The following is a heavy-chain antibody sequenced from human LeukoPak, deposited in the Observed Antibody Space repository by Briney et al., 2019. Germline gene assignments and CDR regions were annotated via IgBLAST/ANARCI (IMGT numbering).Heavy chain of an antibody. CDR1: GVSISSYY. CDR2: IYTSGST. D-gene: IGHD2/OR15-2a*01. V-gene: IGHV4-4*07. Sequence: SETLSLTCTVSGVSISSYYWSWIRQPAGKGLEWIGRIYTSGSTNYNPSLKSRVTMSVDTSKNQFSLKLSSVTAADPVVYYCARDMRLSFDYWGQGTLVTVSS. CDR3: ARDMRLSFDY. J-gene: IGHJ4*02.